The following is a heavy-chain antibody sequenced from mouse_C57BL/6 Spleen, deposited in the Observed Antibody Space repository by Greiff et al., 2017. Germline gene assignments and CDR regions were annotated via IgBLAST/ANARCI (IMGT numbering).Heavy chain of an antibody. CDR3: ARYRGGFDGSSYDYAMDY. D-gene: IGHD1-1*01. CDR2: INPSNGGT. J-gene: IGHJ4*01. Sequence: QVQLKQPGTELVKPGASVKLSCKASGYTFTSYWMHWVKQRPGQGLEWIGNINPSNGGTNYNEKFKSKATLTVDKSSSTAYMQLSSLTSEDSAVYYCARYRGGFDGSSYDYAMDYWGQGTSVTVSS. CDR1: GYTFTSYW. V-gene: IGHV1-53*01.